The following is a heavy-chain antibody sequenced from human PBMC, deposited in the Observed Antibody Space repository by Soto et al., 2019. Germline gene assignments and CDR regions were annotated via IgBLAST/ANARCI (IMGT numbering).Heavy chain of an antibody. Sequence: SETLSLTCAAYGGLFNGYYWSWIRQSPGKGLEWIGEINHSGTTNYNPSLKSRVTISVDTSKNQFSLKLSSVTAADTAVYYCASGKATDYYDSSGYYYPYGYWGQGTLVTVSS. CDR2: INHSGTT. V-gene: IGHV4-34*01. CDR1: GGLFNGYY. CDR3: ASGKATDYYDSSGYYYPYGY. J-gene: IGHJ4*02. D-gene: IGHD3-22*01.